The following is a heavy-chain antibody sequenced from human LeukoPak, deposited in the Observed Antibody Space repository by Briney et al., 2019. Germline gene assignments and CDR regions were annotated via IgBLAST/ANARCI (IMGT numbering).Heavy chain of an antibody. CDR1: GYTFTGYY. D-gene: IGHD4-17*01. V-gene: IGHV1-2*02. CDR3: ARVWKDYGEMNAFDI. Sequence: GASVKVSCKASGYTFTGYYMHWVRQAPGQGLEWMGWINPNSGGTNYAQKFQGRVTMTRDTSISTAYMELSRLRSDDTAVYYCARVWKDYGEMNAFDIWGQGTMVTASS. J-gene: IGHJ3*02. CDR2: INPNSGGT.